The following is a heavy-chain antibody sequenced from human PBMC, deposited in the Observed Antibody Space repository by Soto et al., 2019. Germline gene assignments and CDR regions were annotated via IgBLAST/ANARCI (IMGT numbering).Heavy chain of an antibody. Sequence: EVQLVESGGGLVKPGGSLRLSCAASGFTLSIYSMNWVRQAPGKGLEWVSSISISSSYIYYADSEMGRFTISRDNAKNSLYLQIDCLRAEYTVVFYCARLGYCSGDSCDPDDAFDIWGQGTMVTV. D-gene: IGHD2-15*01. CDR3: ARLGYCSGDSCDPDDAFDI. CDR1: GFTLSIYS. CDR2: ISISSSYI. V-gene: IGHV3-21*01. J-gene: IGHJ3*02.